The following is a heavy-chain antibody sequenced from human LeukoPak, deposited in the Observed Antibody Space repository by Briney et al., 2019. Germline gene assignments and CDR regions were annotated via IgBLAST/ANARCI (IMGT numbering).Heavy chain of an antibody. J-gene: IGHJ4*02. CDR2: INHSGST. Sequence: SETLPLTCAVYGGSFSGYYWSWICQPPGKGLEWIGEINHSGSTNYNPSLKSRVTISVDTSKNQFSLKLSSVTAADTAVYYCARRICRGGSCYSIDYWGQGTLVTVSS. V-gene: IGHV4-34*01. CDR3: ARRICRGGSCYSIDY. D-gene: IGHD2-15*01. CDR1: GGSFSGYY.